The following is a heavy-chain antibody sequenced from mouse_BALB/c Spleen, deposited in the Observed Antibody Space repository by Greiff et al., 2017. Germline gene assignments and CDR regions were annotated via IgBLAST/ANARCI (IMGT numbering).Heavy chain of an antibody. CDR2: IDPANGNT. D-gene: IGHD2-3*01. V-gene: IGHV14-3*02. CDR3: ARGYDGYYEAY. J-gene: IGHJ3*01. Sequence: EVQLQQSGAELVKPGASVKLSCTASGLNIKDTYMHWVKQRPEQGLEWIGRIDPANGNTKYDPKFQGKATITADTSSNTAYLQLSSLTSEDTAVYYCARGYDGYYEAYWGQGTLVTVSA. CDR1: GLNIKDTY.